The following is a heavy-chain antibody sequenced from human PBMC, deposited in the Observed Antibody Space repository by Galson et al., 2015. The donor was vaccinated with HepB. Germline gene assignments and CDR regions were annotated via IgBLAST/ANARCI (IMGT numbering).Heavy chain of an antibody. CDR3: ARGPHDYGDYGLGYYYYYGMDV. V-gene: IGHV3-21*01. D-gene: IGHD4-17*01. Sequence: SLRLSCAASGFTFSSYSMNWVRQAPGKGLEWVSSISSSSSYIYYADSVKGRFTISRDNAKNSLYLQMNSLRAEDTAVYYCARGPHDYGDYGLGYYYYYGMDVWGQGTTVTVSS. CDR2: ISSSSSYI. J-gene: IGHJ6*02. CDR1: GFTFSSYS.